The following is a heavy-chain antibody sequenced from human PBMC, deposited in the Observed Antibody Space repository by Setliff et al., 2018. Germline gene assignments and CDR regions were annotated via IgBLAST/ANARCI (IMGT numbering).Heavy chain of an antibody. CDR2: ISGSGGST. CDR3: AKATLWFGELGGWFDP. Sequence: GGSLRLSCVASGLSFSSYAINWVRQAPGKGLEWVSGISGSGGSTYYADSVKGRFTISRDNSKNTVYLQVNSLRGEDTAVYHCAKATLWFGELGGWFDPWGQGTLVTVSS. CDR1: GLSFSSYA. V-gene: IGHV3-23*01. D-gene: IGHD3-10*01. J-gene: IGHJ5*02.